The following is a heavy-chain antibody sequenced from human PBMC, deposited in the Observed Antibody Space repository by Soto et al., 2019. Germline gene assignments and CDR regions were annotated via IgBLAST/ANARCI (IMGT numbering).Heavy chain of an antibody. V-gene: IGHV3-30-3*01. CDR2: ISYDGSNK. CDR1: GFTFSSYA. Sequence: QVQLVESGGGVVQPGRSLRLSCAASGFTFSSYAMHWVRQAPGKGLEWVAVISYDGSNKYYADSVKGRFTIARDNSKNTLYLQMTSLRAEDTAVYYCARDACGGDCYALDYWGQGTLVTVSS. CDR3: ARDACGGDCYALDY. D-gene: IGHD2-21*02. J-gene: IGHJ4*02.